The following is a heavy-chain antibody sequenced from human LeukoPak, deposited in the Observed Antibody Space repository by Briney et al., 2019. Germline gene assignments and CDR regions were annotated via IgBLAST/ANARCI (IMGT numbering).Heavy chain of an antibody. D-gene: IGHD6-13*01. CDR3: ARMGSRYSSSPPDYYYYYYGMDV. CDR2: IYYSGSA. Sequence: SEALSITCTASCGSISSYYWSWIRRPPAKGLQWIGYIYYSGSASYNPSVKSRVTISVDTSKNQISLKLSSVTAADTAVYYCARMGSRYSSSPPDYYYYYYGMDVWGQGTTVTVSS. V-gene: IGHV4-59*08. J-gene: IGHJ6*02. CDR1: CGSISSYY.